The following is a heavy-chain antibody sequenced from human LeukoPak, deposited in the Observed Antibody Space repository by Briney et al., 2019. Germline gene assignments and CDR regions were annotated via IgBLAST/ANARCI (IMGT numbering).Heavy chain of an antibody. CDR2: ISYDGSNK. Sequence: GRSLRLSCAASGFTFSSYAMHWVRQAPGKGLEWVAVISYDGSNKYYADSVKGRFTISRDNSKNTLYLQMNSLRAEDTAVYYCARGKTCGGDCYAFDYWGQGTLVTVSP. V-gene: IGHV3-30*04. J-gene: IGHJ4*02. CDR3: ARGKTCGGDCYAFDY. CDR1: GFTFSSYA. D-gene: IGHD2-21*02.